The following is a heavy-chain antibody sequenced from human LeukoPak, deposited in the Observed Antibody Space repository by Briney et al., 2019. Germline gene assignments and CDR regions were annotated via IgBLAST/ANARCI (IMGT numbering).Heavy chain of an antibody. J-gene: IGHJ4*02. CDR2: ISAYNGNT. V-gene: IGHV1-18*01. CDR3: ARVPGDDFWSGYYRRYFDY. Sequence: ASVKVSCKASGYTFTSYGISWVRQAPGQGLEWMGWISAYNGNTNYAQKLQGRVTMTTDTSTSTAYMELRSPRSDDTAVYYCARVPGDDFWSGYYRRYFDYWGQGTLVTVSS. CDR1: GYTFTSYG. D-gene: IGHD3-3*01.